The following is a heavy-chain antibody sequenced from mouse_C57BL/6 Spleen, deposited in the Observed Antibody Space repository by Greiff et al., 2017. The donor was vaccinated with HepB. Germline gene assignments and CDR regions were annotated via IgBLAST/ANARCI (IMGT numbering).Heavy chain of an antibody. D-gene: IGHD1-1*01. V-gene: IGHV1-55*01. Sequence: QVQLQQPGAELLKPGASVKMSCKAPGYTFPSYWITWVKQRPGQGLEWIGDIYPGSGSTNYNEKFKSKATLTVYTSSSTAYMQLSSLTSEDSAVYYCARGEGYYHYFDYWGQGTTLTVSS. CDR1: GYTFPSYW. J-gene: IGHJ2*01. CDR2: IYPGSGST. CDR3: ARGEGYYHYFDY.